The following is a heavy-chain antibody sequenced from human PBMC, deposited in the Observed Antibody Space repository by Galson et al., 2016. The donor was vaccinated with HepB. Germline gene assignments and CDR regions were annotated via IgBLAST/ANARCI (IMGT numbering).Heavy chain of an antibody. J-gene: IGHJ2*01. D-gene: IGHD3-16*01. V-gene: IGHV1-69*06. CDR3: ARGRGKLWYFDL. CDR1: GGTLNNYA. Sequence: SVKVSCKASGGTLNNYAFSWTRQAPGQGLEWMGGIIPAFGTPTHAQKFQGRLTISADRSTSTAYMELNSLTSEDTAVYYCARGRGKLWYFDLWGRGTLVTVSS. CDR2: IIPAFGTP.